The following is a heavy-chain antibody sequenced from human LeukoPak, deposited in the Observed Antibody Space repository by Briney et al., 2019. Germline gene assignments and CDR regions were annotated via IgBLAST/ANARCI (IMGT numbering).Heavy chain of an antibody. CDR1: GYTFTSYG. Sequence: GASVTVSCTASGYTFTSYGISWVRQAPGQGLEWMGWISAYNGNTNYAQKLQGRVTMTTDTSTSTAYMELRSLRSDDTAVYYCARDSPWSEAEQWLVRFDYWGQGTLVTVSS. CDR2: ISAYNGNT. D-gene: IGHD6-19*01. CDR3: ARDSPWSEAEQWLVRFDY. J-gene: IGHJ4*02. V-gene: IGHV1-18*04.